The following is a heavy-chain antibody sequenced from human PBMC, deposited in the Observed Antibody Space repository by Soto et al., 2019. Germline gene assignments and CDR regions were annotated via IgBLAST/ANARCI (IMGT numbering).Heavy chain of an antibody. J-gene: IGHJ5*02. CDR3: ARREYATSTLDP. CDR1: GGSVGSSAYY. CDR2: IYYTGTT. V-gene: IGHV4-39*01. Sequence: TSETLSLTCTVSGGSVGSSAYYWGWIRQPPGKGLEYIGNIYYTGTTTYNAALKSRVTISVDRSKNQISLRLTSVTAADTAVYYCARREYATSTLDPWGQGTLVTVSS. D-gene: IGHD2-2*01.